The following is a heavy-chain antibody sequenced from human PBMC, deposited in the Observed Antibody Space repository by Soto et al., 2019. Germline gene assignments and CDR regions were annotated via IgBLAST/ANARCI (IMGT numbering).Heavy chain of an antibody. D-gene: IGHD2-2*01. CDR1: GFTFSDYY. CDR3: ATESGGCSSTSCYLEYYYYYMDV. Sequence: KPGGSLRLSCAASGFTFSDYYMSWIRQAPGKGLEWVSYISSSGSTIYYADSVKGRFTISRDNAKNSLYLQMNSLRAEDTAVYYCATESGGCSSTSCYLEYYYYYMDVWGKGTTVTVSS. J-gene: IGHJ6*03. CDR2: ISSSGSTI. V-gene: IGHV3-11*01.